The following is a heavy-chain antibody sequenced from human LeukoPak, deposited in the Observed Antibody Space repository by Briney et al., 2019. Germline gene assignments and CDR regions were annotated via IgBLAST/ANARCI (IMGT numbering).Heavy chain of an antibody. D-gene: IGHD6-13*01. CDR1: GFTFSNYA. CDR3: RRLVPFDY. Sequence: PGGSLRLSCAASGFTFSNYAMSWVRQAPGKGLEWVSGISCSGGRTDYADSVKGRFTISRDNSKNTLYLQMNSLRAEDTAVYYCRRLVPFDYWGKGTLVTVSS. CDR2: ISCSGGRT. V-gene: IGHV3-23*01. J-gene: IGHJ4*02.